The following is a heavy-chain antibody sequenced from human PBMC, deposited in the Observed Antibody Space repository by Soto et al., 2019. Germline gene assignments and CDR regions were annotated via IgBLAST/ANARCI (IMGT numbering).Heavy chain of an antibody. CDR2: ISGSGGST. Sequence: EVQLLESGGGLVRPGGSLRLSCAASGFTFSSYAMSWVRQAPGKGLAWVSAISGSGGSTYYAGSVTGRFTISRDNSKNTLYLQMNSLRAEDTAVYYCAKNKEWELLWYFDLWGRGTLVTVSS. V-gene: IGHV3-23*01. CDR3: AKNKEWELLWYFDL. J-gene: IGHJ2*01. CDR1: GFTFSSYA. D-gene: IGHD1-26*01.